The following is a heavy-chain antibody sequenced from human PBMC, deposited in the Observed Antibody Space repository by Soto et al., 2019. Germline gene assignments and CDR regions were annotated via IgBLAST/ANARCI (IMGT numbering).Heavy chain of an antibody. CDR1: GGSTSSYY. Sequence: PSETLSLTCTVSGGSTSSYYWSWIRQPPGKGLEWIGYIYYSGSTNYNPSLKSRVTISVDTSKNQFSLKLSSVTAADTAVYYCARRLLGAAGDAFDIWGQGTMVTVSS. D-gene: IGHD2-15*01. CDR3: ARRLLGAAGDAFDI. CDR2: IYYSGST. V-gene: IGHV4-59*08. J-gene: IGHJ3*02.